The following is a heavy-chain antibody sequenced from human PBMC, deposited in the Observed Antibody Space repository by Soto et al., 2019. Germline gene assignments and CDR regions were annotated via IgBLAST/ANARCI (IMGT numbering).Heavy chain of an antibody. J-gene: IGHJ3*02. CDR3: AKEKSITNSGYDAFDI. V-gene: IGHV3-48*03. D-gene: IGHD5-18*01. Sequence: SLRLSCAASGFTFSSYEMDWVRQVPGKGLEWVAYINSGGSRIYYGDSVKGRFTISRDDARNSLYLQMNSLRAEDTAVYYCAKEKSITNSGYDAFDIWGQGTTVTVSS. CDR1: GFTFSSYE. CDR2: INSGGSRI.